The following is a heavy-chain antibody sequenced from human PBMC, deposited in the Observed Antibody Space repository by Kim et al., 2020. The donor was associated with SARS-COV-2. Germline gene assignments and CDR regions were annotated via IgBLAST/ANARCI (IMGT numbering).Heavy chain of an antibody. CDR3: ARRYDFWSGYYNFDY. J-gene: IGHJ4*02. D-gene: IGHD3-3*01. Sequence: QKFKGRVTMTRDTSISTAYMELSSLRSDDTAVYYCARRYDFWSGYYNFDYWGQGTLVTVSS. V-gene: IGHV1-2*02.